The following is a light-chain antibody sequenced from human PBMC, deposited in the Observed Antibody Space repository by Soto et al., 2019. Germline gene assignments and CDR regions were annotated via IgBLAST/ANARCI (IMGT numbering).Light chain of an antibody. Sequence: QSVLTQPASVSGSPGQPIAISCTGTRSDVGAYNYVSWYQQHPGKAPKLMISEVTNRPSGVSDRFSGSKSGNTASLTISGLQAEDEADYYCSSFTSRFTFVFGTGTKV. CDR2: EVT. CDR3: SSFTSRFTFV. V-gene: IGLV2-14*01. CDR1: RSDVGAYNY. J-gene: IGLJ1*01.